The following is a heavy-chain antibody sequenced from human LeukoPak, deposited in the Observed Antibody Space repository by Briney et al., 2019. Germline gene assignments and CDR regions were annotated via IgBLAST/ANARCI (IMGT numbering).Heavy chain of an antibody. CDR1: GFSFNYYS. CDR2: ISHDGNNK. CDR3: AREHEVNTHFDS. V-gene: IGHV3-30-3*01. J-gene: IGHJ4*02. Sequence: PGGSLRLSCAASGFSFNYYSLHWVRQAPGKGLEWVTVISHDGNNKYYADSVKGRFTISRDNSQNTLYLQMNSLRPEDTAVYYCAREHEVNTHFDSWGQGTLVTVSS.